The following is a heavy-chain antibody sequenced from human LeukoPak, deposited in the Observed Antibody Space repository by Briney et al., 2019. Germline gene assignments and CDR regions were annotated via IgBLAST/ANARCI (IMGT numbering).Heavy chain of an antibody. J-gene: IGHJ3*02. CDR3: VREGDAFDI. CDR2: IKTDGSAT. Sequence: GGSLRLSCAASGFTFSSYWMHWVRQGPGKGLVWVSRIKTDGSATSYANSVKGRFTISRDNAKNTLYLQMNSLRAEDTAVYSCVREGDAFDIWGQGTMVTVSS. V-gene: IGHV3-74*01. CDR1: GFTFSSYW.